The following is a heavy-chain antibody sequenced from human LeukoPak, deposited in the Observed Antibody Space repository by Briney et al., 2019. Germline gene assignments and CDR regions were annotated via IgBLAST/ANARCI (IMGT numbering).Heavy chain of an antibody. CDR3: ARVRITMVRGPQNNWFDP. V-gene: IGHV1-46*01. CDR2: INPSGGST. CDR1: GYTFTSYY. J-gene: IGHJ5*02. D-gene: IGHD3-10*01. Sequence: GASVKVSCKASGYTFTSYYMHWVRQAPGQGLEWMGIINPSGGSTSYAQKFQGRVTMTRDTSTSTVYMELSSLRSEDTAVYYCARVRITMVRGPQNNWFDPWGQGTLVTVSS.